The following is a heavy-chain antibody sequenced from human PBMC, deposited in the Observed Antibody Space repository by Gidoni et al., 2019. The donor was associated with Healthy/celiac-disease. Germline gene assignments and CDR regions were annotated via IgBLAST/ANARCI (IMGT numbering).Heavy chain of an antibody. CDR3: ARAAVAGTGYYYYGMDV. V-gene: IGHV1-69*01. Sequence: QVQLVQSGAEVKKPGSSVTVSCKASGGTFRRYPISWVRQAPGQGLEWMGGIIPIFGTANYAQKFQGRVTITADESTSTAYMELSSLRSEDTAVYYCARAAVAGTGYYYYGMDVWGQGTTVTVSS. CDR1: GGTFRRYP. D-gene: IGHD6-19*01. J-gene: IGHJ6*02. CDR2: IIPIFGTA.